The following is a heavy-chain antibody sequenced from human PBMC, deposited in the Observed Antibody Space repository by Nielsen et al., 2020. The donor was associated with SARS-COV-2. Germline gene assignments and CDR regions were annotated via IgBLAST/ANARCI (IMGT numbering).Heavy chain of an antibody. CDR3: AREGSLYGGNSVY. J-gene: IGHJ4*02. D-gene: IGHD4-23*01. Sequence: GESLKISCAASGFTFSDYYMSWIRQAPGKGLEWVSYISSSGSTIYYADSVKGRFTISRDNAKNSLYLQMNSLRAEDTAVYYCAREGSLYGGNSVYWGQGTLVTVSS. V-gene: IGHV3-11*01. CDR1: GFTFSDYY. CDR2: ISSSGSTI.